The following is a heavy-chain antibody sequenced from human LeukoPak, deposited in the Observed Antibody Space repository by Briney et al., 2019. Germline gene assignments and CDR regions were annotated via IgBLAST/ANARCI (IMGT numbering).Heavy chain of an antibody. CDR2: ISYDGSNK. CDR3: AKDSGYSGYDSLGDFDY. Sequence: QPGRSLRLSCAASGFTFSSYGMHWVRQAPGKGLEWVAVISYDGSNKYYADSVKGRFTISRDNSKNTLYLQMNSLRAEDTAVYYCAKDSGYSGYDSLGDFDYWGQGTLVTVSS. J-gene: IGHJ4*02. V-gene: IGHV3-30*18. CDR1: GFTFSSYG. D-gene: IGHD5-12*01.